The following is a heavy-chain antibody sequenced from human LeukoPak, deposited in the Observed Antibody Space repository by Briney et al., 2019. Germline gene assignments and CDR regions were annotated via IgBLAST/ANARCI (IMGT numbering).Heavy chain of an antibody. D-gene: IGHD6-13*01. Sequence: SETLSLTCTVSGDSISSGDYYWSWIRQPAGKGLEWIGRISSSGSTNYNPSLKSRVTISVDTSKNQFSLKLSSVTAADTAVYYCARGKRYSSSCLDYWGQGTLVTVSS. J-gene: IGHJ4*02. CDR1: GDSISSGDYY. CDR3: ARGKRYSSSCLDY. V-gene: IGHV4-61*02. CDR2: ISSSGST.